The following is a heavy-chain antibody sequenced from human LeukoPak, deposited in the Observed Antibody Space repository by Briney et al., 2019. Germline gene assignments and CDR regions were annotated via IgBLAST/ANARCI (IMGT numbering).Heavy chain of an antibody. CDR2: IYYSGST. V-gene: IGHV4-61*08. CDR1: GGSISSGGYY. J-gene: IGHJ4*02. Sequence: SETLSLTCTVSGGSISSGGYYWSGIRQHPGKGLEWIGYIYYSGSTNYNPSLKSRVTISVDTSKNQFSLKLSSVTAADTAVYYCSSGGYGYFDYWGQGTLVTVSS. CDR3: SSGGYGYFDY. D-gene: IGHD2-15*01.